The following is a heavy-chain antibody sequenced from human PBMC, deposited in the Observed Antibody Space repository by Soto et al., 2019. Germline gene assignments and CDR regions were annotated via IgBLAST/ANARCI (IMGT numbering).Heavy chain of an antibody. Sequence: QVQLQESGPGLVKPSETLSLTCTDSGGSISSYYLSWIRQPPGEGLEWIGYIYYSGSTNYNPSLKSRVTTSSVTSQKQFSLELSSVSAADTDVYYRARRYGASFDCWGQGTLVTLSS. CDR3: ARRYGASFDC. CDR1: GGSISSYY. D-gene: IGHD4-17*01. V-gene: IGHV4-59*01. J-gene: IGHJ4*02. CDR2: IYYSGST.